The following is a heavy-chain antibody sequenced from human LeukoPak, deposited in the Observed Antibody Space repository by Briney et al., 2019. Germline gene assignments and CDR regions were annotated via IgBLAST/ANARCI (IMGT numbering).Heavy chain of an antibody. J-gene: IGHJ4*02. D-gene: IGHD3-10*01. Sequence: SETLSLTCTVSGGSISSDYWSWIRQPPGKGLEWIGYINYGGSSNSNPSLKSRVTISADTSKNQFSLKVSSVTAADTAVYYCARRRYSFGEVDYWGQGTLVTVSS. V-gene: IGHV4-59*01. CDR2: INYGGSS. CDR1: GGSISSDY. CDR3: ARRRYSFGEVDY.